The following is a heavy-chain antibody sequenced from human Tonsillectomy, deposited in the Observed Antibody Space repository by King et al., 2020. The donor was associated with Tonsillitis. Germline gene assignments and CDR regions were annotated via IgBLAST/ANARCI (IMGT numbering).Heavy chain of an antibody. J-gene: IGHJ3*02. CDR2: IYSGGSST. D-gene: IGHD3-10*01. CDR3: AKDRDHDAFDI. V-gene: IGHV3-23*03. CDR1: GFSFSNYA. Sequence: VQLVESGGGLVQPGGSLRLSCAASGFSFSNYAMSWVRQAPGKGLEWVSVIYSGGSSTYYADSVKGRFTISRANSKNTLYLQMNSLRAEDTAVYYCAKDRDHDAFDIWGQGTMVTVAS.